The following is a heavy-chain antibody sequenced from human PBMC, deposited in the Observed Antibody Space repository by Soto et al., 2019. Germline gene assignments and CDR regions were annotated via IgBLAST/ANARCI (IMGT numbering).Heavy chain of an antibody. Sequence: GASVKVSCKASGGTFSSYAISWVRQAPGQGLEWMGGIIPIFGTANYAQKFQGRVTITADESTSTAYMELSSLRSEDTAVYYCARYCISTSCYQSSGIDYWGQGTLVTVSS. CDR1: GGTFSSYA. V-gene: IGHV1-69*13. CDR3: ARYCISTSCYQSSGIDY. J-gene: IGHJ4*02. D-gene: IGHD2-2*01. CDR2: IIPIFGTA.